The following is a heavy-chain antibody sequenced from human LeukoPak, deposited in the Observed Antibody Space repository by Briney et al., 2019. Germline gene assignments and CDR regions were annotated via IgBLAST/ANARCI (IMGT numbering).Heavy chain of an antibody. D-gene: IGHD3-10*01. CDR3: ARSDSGSGSYFDY. CDR2: ITSSSGYT. V-gene: IGHV3-21*01. CDR1: GFTFNTYS. Sequence: GGSLRLSCAASGFTFNTYSMNWVRQAPGKGLEWVSSITSSSGYTYYADSVKGRFTISRDNAYNSLYLQMDSLSADGTAVYYCARSDSGSGSYFDYWGQGTLVTVSS. J-gene: IGHJ4*02.